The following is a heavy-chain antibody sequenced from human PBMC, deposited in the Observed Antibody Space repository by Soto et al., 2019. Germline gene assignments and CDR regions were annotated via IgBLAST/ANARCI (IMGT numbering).Heavy chain of an antibody. J-gene: IGHJ3*02. Sequence: ASVKVSCKASGYTFTSYGISWVRQAPGQGLEWMGWISAYNGNTNYAQKLKGRVTMTTDTSTSTAYMELRSLRSDDTAVYYCARDTYRQWLVLAPSDAFDIWGQGTMVTVSS. V-gene: IGHV1-18*01. D-gene: IGHD6-19*01. CDR2: ISAYNGNT. CDR3: ARDTYRQWLVLAPSDAFDI. CDR1: GYTFTSYG.